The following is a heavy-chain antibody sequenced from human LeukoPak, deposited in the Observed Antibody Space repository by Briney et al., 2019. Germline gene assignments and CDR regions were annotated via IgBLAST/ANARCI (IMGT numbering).Heavy chain of an antibody. V-gene: IGHV1-8*01. D-gene: IGHD3-22*01. CDR2: MNPNSGNT. CDR1: GYTFTSYD. J-gene: IGHJ4*02. CDR3: ARCLYYYDSSGYQDFDY. Sequence: ASVKVSCKASGYTFTSYDINWVRQATGQGLEWMGWMNPNSGNTGYAQKFQGRVTMTRNTSISTAYMELSTLRAEDTAVYYCARCLYYYDSSGYQDFDYWGQGALVTVSS.